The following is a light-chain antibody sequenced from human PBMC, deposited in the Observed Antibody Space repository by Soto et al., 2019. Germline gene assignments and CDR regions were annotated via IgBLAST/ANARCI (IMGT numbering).Light chain of an antibody. CDR2: YDS. Sequence: SYELTQPPSVSVAPGKTARITCGGHNIGSKSVHWYQQKPGQAPVLVIYYDSDRPSGIPERFSGSNSGNTATLTISRVEAGDEAVYYCQVWDSSSDHVVFGGGTKLTVL. V-gene: IGLV3-21*04. J-gene: IGLJ2*01. CDR1: NIGSKS. CDR3: QVWDSSSDHVV.